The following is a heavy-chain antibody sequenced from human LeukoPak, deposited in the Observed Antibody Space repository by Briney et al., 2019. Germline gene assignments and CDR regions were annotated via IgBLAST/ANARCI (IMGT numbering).Heavy chain of an antibody. CDR1: GFRFSSYG. CDR3: ARAMAGDCFDY. D-gene: IGHD2-8*01. J-gene: IGHJ4*02. CDR2: VSYDGGNK. Sequence: GGSLRLSCKASGFRFSSYGIHWVRQTPGKGLEWVSLVSYDGGNKDYADSVRGRFTISRDNSKNTVYLQVNSLRAEDTAVYYCARAMAGDCFDYWGQGTLVTVSS. V-gene: IGHV3-33*01.